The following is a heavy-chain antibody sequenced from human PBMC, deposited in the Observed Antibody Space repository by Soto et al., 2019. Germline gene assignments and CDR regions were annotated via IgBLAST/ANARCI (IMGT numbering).Heavy chain of an antibody. D-gene: IGHD3-10*01. CDR2: IIPIFGTA. CDR3: ARVRMVRGVLPYGMDV. J-gene: IGHJ6*02. CDR1: AGTFSSYA. Sequence: SVKVSCKASAGTFSSYAISWVRQAPGEGLEWLGGIIPIFGTANYAQKFQGRVTITADESTSTAYMELSSLRSEDTAVYYCARVRMVRGVLPYGMDVWGQGTTVTVSS. V-gene: IGHV1-69*13.